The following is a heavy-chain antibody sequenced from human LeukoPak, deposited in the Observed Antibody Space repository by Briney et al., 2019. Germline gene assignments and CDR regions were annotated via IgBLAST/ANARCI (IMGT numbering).Heavy chain of an antibody. CDR2: MNPNSGNT. D-gene: IGHD1-26*01. CDR3: AGLIVGATFDWFDL. V-gene: IGHV1-8*01. CDR1: GYTFTSYD. Sequence: ASVKVSCKASGYTFTSYDIDWVRQATGQGLEWMGWMNPNSGNTGYAQKFQGRVTMTRNTSISTAYMELSSLRSEDTAVYYCAGLIVGATFDWFDLWGQGTLVTVSS. J-gene: IGHJ5*02.